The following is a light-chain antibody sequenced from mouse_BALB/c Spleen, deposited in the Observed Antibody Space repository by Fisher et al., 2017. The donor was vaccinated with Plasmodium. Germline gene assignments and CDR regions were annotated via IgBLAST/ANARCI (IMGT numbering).Light chain of an antibody. CDR1: QSLVHTYGDTY. V-gene: IGKV1-110*01. CDR3: WQGTHLWT. Sequence: DIVMTQSPLSLPVSLGDQASISCRSSQSLVHTYGDTYLHWYLQKPGQSPKLLIYKVSNRFSGVPDRFTGSGSGTDSTLKISRVEAEDLGVYYCWQGTHLWTFGGGTKLEIK. CDR2: KVS. J-gene: IGKJ1*01.